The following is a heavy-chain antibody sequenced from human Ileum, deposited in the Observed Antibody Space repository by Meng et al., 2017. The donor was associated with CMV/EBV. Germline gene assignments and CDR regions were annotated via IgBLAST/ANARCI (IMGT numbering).Heavy chain of an antibody. V-gene: IGHV3-23*01. CDR2: ISGSGDTT. CDR3: AQDLQDSTGWYFAFDI. J-gene: IGHJ3*02. Sequence: GESLKISCSASRFPFSNFAISWVRQAPGKGLEWVSAISGSGDTTYYAGSVKGRFTISRDNSKNTLYLKMNSLRAEDTAVYYCAQDLQDSTGWYFAFDIWGQGTMVTVSS. D-gene: IGHD6-19*01. CDR1: RFPFSNFA.